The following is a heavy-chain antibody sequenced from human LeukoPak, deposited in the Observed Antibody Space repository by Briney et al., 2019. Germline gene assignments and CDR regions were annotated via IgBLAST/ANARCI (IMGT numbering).Heavy chain of an antibody. Sequence: GGSLRLSCAASGFTFSSYWMSWVRQAPGKGLEWVANIKQDGSEKYYVDSVKGRFTISRDNAKNSLYLQMNSLRAEDTAVYYCARDGGSGSYPRSPYSGQGTLVTVSS. D-gene: IGHD3-10*01. CDR3: ARDGGSGSYPRSPY. CDR1: GFTFSSYW. V-gene: IGHV3-7*01. CDR2: IKQDGSEK. J-gene: IGHJ4*02.